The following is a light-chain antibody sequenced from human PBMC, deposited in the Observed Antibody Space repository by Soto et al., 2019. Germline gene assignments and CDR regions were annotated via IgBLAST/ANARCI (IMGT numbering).Light chain of an antibody. Sequence: QSALTQPASVSGSPGQSITISCTGTSSDVGGYNFVSWYQQHPGKAPKLMIYDVNKRPSGVSNRFSGSKSGNTASLTISGLQAEDETDYYCSSYTSSSFWVFGGGTKLTVL. CDR3: SSYTSSSFWV. CDR1: SSDVGGYNF. CDR2: DVN. V-gene: IGLV2-14*01. J-gene: IGLJ3*02.